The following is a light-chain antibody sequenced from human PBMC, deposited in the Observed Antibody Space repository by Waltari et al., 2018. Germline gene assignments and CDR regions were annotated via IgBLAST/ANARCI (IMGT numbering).Light chain of an antibody. CDR2: WAS. CDR3: QQYYSTPPS. Sequence: DIVMTQSPDSLAVSLGERATIDCKSSQSILYSSNNKNYLAWYQRKPGQPPKLLIYWASTRESGVPERFSGSGSGTDFTLTSSSLQAEDVAVYYCQQYYSTPPSFGGGTKVEIK. CDR1: QSILYSSNNKNY. J-gene: IGKJ4*01. V-gene: IGKV4-1*01.